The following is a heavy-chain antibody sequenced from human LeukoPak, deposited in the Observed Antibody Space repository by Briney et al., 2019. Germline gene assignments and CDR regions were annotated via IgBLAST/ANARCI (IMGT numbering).Heavy chain of an antibody. J-gene: IGHJ4*02. CDR2: IYTSGST. CDR1: GGSVSSGSYY. CDR3: ARDSYYFDY. V-gene: IGHV4-61*02. Sequence: SQTLSLTCTVSGGSVSSGSYYWSWIRQPAGKALEWIGRIYTSGSTNYNPSLKSRVTISVDTSKNQFSLKLSSVTAADTAVYYCARDSYYFDYWGQGTLVTVSS.